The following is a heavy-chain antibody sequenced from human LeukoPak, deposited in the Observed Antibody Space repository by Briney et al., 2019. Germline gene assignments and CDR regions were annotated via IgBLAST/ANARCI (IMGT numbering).Heavy chain of an antibody. J-gene: IGHJ4*02. CDR3: AKGGTLRLGELSFWDY. CDR2: ISGSGGST. Sequence: PGGSLRLSCAASGFTVSSNYMSWVRQAPGKGLEWVSAISGSGGSTYYADSVKGRFTISRDNSKNTLYLQMNSLRAEDTAVYYCAKGGTLRLGELSFWDYWGQGTLVTVSS. V-gene: IGHV3-23*01. CDR1: GFTVSSNY. D-gene: IGHD3-16*02.